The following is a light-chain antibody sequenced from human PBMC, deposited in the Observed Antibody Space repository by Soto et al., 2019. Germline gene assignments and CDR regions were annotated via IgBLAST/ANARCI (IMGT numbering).Light chain of an antibody. CDR3: QSYDSSLSLYV. Sequence: QSVLTQPPSVSGAPGQRVTISCTGSSSNIVAGYDVHWYQQLPGTAPKLLIYGNSNRPSGVPDRFSGSKSGTSASLAITGLQAEDEADYYCQSYDSSLSLYVFGTGTKLTVL. CDR2: GNS. CDR1: SSNIVAGYD. V-gene: IGLV1-40*01. J-gene: IGLJ1*01.